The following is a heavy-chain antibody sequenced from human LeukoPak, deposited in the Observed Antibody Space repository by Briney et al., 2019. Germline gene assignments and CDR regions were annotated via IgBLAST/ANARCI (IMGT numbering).Heavy chain of an antibody. CDR3: ARGCSGGSCSSYYYYGMDV. CDR2: ISGSGGST. D-gene: IGHD2-15*01. CDR1: GFTFSSYT. V-gene: IGHV3-23*01. Sequence: GGSLRLSCAASGFTFSSYTMSWVRQAPGKGLEWVSAISGSGGSTFYADSVKGRFTISRDNAKNSLYLQMNSLRAEDTAVYYCARGCSGGSCSSYYYYGMDVWGQGTTVTVSS. J-gene: IGHJ6*02.